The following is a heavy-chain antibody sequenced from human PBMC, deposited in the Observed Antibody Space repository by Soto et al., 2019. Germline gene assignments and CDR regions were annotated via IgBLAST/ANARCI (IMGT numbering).Heavy chain of an antibody. CDR1: GFNFFDHD. Sequence: EVKLLESGGALVQPGGSLRLSCAASGFNFFDHDMSWVRQAPGKGLEWVSSITVGGAQKDYGKSVKGRFTISRDNSNDTFVLQMYSLQVEDTAIYYCAWIPGGGWQRFFDYWGQGTAVNVSS. J-gene: IGHJ4*02. V-gene: IGHV3-23*01. D-gene: IGHD5-12*01. CDR2: ITVGGAQK. CDR3: AWIPGGGWQRFFDY.